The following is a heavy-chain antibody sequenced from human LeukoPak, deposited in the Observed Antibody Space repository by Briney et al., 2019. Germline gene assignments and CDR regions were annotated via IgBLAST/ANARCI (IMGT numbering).Heavy chain of an antibody. CDR2: IYYSGST. D-gene: IGHD2-2*01. CDR1: GTSIRSGGYY. Sequence: SQTLSLTCTVSGTSIRSGGYYWCWIRQPPGKGLEWIGYIYYSGSTYYNPSLKSRLTIAVNTSKNQFSLRLTSVTAADTAVYYCAALQRPAAIDYWGQGTLVTVSS. V-gene: IGHV4-30-4*01. CDR3: AALQRPAAIDY. J-gene: IGHJ4*02.